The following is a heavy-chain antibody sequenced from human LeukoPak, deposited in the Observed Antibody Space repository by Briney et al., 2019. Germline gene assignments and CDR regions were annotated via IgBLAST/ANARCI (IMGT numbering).Heavy chain of an antibody. CDR3: AREWGLESSGYYYAC. D-gene: IGHD3-22*01. V-gene: IGHV1-69*13. CDR1: GGTFSRFT. J-gene: IGHJ4*02. Sequence: SVTVSCKASGGTFSRFTISWVRQAPGQGFEWMGGITPIFGTANFAQKFQGRVSITADESTSTAFMELSSLRSEDTAVYYCAREWGLESSGYYYACWGQGTLVTVSS. CDR2: ITPIFGTA.